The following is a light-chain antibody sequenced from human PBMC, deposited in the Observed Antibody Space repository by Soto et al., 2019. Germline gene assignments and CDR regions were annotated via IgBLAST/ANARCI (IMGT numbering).Light chain of an antibody. CDR2: DAS. CDR3: QHYNSYSWT. Sequence: GDRVTITCRASQTIRTWLAWYQQKPGTAPKLLISDASSLESGVPSRFSGSGAWTEFTLTISGLQHEDFATYYCQHYNSYSWTFGQGTKVDI. CDR1: QTIRTW. J-gene: IGKJ1*01. V-gene: IGKV1-5*01.